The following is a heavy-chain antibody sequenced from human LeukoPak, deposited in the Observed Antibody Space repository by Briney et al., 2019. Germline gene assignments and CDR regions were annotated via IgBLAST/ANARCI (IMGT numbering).Heavy chain of an antibody. CDR2: ISGSGGTT. J-gene: IGHJ4*02. Sequence: PGGSLRLSCAASGFTFSSYAMSWVRQAPGKGLEWVSTISGSGGTTYYADSVKGQFTISRDNSRSTLYLQMNSLRAEDTAVYYCTGQPNYGDYPNWGQGTLVTVSS. D-gene: IGHD4-17*01. CDR3: TGQPNYGDYPN. CDR1: GFTFSSYA. V-gene: IGHV3-23*01.